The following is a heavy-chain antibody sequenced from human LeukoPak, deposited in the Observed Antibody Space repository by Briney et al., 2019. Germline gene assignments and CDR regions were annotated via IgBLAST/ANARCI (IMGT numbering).Heavy chain of an antibody. D-gene: IGHD3-10*01. CDR2: IYYSGST. V-gene: IGHV4-39*01. J-gene: IGHJ4*02. Sequence: SETLSLTCTVSGGSISSSSYYWGWIRQPPGKGLEWIGSIYYSGSTYYNPSLKSRVTISVDASKNQFSLKLSSVTAADTAVYYCARPTPQKGAYGSGSYLDWGQGTLVTVSS. CDR1: GGSISSSSYY. CDR3: ARPTPQKGAYGSGSYLD.